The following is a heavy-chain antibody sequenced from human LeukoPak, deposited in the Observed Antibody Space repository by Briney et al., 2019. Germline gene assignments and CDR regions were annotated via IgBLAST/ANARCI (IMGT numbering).Heavy chain of an antibody. CDR1: GGSFSGYY. Sequence: SETLSLTCAVYGGSFSGYYWSWIRQPPGKGLEWIGEINHSGSTNYNPSLKSRVTISVDTSKNQFSLKLSSVTAADTAVYYCARGVTPFDYWGQGTLVTVSS. CDR2: INHSGST. CDR3: ARGVTPFDY. D-gene: IGHD2-15*01. J-gene: IGHJ4*02. V-gene: IGHV4-34*01.